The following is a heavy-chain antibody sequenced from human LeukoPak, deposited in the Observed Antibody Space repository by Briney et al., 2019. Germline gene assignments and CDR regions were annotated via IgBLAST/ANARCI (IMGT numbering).Heavy chain of an antibody. J-gene: IGHJ5*02. CDR3: ARGPPGRVYDSSKRGLFDP. Sequence: GASVKVSCKASGYTFSSYYMHWVRQAPGQGLEWMGIINPSGGTTSYAQKFQGGLTMTRDTSTSTVFMELSSLRSEDTAVYYCARGPPGRVYDSSKRGLFDPWGQGTLVTVSS. D-gene: IGHD3-22*01. CDR1: GYTFSSYY. V-gene: IGHV1-46*01. CDR2: INPSGGTT.